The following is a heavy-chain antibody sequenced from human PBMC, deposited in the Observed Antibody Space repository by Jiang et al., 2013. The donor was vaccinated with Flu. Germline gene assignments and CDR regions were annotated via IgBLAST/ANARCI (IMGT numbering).Heavy chain of an antibody. D-gene: IGHD3-22*01. CDR3: ARQYVPYYYDSSGYPNFDY. CDR1: GGSISSYY. Sequence: GPGLVKPSETLSLTCTVSGGSISSYYWSWIRQPPGKGLEWIGYIYSSGSTNYNPSLQSRVTISVDTSKNQFSLKLSSVTAADTAVYYCARQYVPYYYDSSGYPNFDYWGQGTLVTVSS. V-gene: IGHV4-59*08. J-gene: IGHJ4*02. CDR2: IYSSGST.